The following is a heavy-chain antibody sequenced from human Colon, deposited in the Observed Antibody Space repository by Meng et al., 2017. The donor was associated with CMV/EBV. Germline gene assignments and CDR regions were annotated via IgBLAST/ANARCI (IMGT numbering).Heavy chain of an antibody. CDR1: GFTFSSYS. CDR3: ATLTDGPDALDI. V-gene: IGHV3-48*04. D-gene: IGHD5-24*01. Sequence: GEYLKIYCEASGFTFSSYSMNWVRQAPGKGLEWVSYISSSSSSTFYADSVKGRFTISRDHAKNSLYLQMNSLRAEDTAVYYCATLTDGPDALDIWGQGTMVTVSS. CDR2: ISSSSSST. J-gene: IGHJ3*02.